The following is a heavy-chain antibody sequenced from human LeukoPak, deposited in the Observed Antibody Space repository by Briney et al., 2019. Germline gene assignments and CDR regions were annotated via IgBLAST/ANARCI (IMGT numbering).Heavy chain of an antibody. Sequence: SETLSLTCSVSGGSISSYYWTWSRQPPGKGLEWIGYRYYSGSTTYNPSLKSRVTISVDTSKSQFSLKLISVTAADTAIYYCARVRGDFETDWGQGTLVTVSS. D-gene: IGHD3-16*01. CDR3: ARVRGDFETD. V-gene: IGHV4-59*01. CDR2: RYYSGST. J-gene: IGHJ1*01. CDR1: GGSISSYY.